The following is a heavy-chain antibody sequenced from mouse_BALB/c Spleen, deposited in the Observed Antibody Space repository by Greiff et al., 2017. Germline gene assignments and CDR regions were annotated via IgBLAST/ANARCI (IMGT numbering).Heavy chain of an antibody. CDR1: GYAFSSYW. Sequence: VQLQQSGAELVRPGSSVKISCKASGYAFSSYWMNWVKQRPGQGLEWIGQIYPGDGDTNYNGKFKGKSTLTADKSSSTAYMQLSSLTSVDSAVYFCAPITTVASYYYAMDDWGQGTSVTVSS. CDR2: IYPGDGDT. V-gene: IGHV1-80*01. CDR3: APITTVASYYYAMDD. D-gene: IGHD1-1*01. J-gene: IGHJ4*01.